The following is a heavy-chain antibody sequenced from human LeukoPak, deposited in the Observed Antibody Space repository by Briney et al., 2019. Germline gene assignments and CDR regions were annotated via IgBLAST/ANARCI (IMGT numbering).Heavy chain of an antibody. CDR2: ISSSGSTI. CDR3: AKEGYYYLDV. CDR1: GFTFSSYE. J-gene: IGHJ6*03. Sequence: GGSLRLSCAASGFTFSSYEMNWVRQAPGKGLEWVSYISSSGSTIYYADSVKGRFTISRDNSKNTLYLQMNSLRPEDTAVYYCAKEGYYYLDVWGKGTTVTTSS. V-gene: IGHV3-48*03.